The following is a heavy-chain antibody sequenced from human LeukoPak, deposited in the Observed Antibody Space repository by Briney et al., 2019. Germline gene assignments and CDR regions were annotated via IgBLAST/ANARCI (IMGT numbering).Heavy chain of an antibody. CDR3: ARVRIVGASDFDY. J-gene: IGHJ4*02. CDR2: IIPILGIA. V-gene: IGHV1-69*04. Sequence: SVKVSCKASGGTFSSYAISWVRQAPGQGLEWMGRIIPILGIANYAQKFQGRVTITADKSTSTAYMELSSLRSEDTAVYYCARVRIVGASDFDYWGQGTLVTVSS. CDR1: GGTFSSYA. D-gene: IGHD1-26*01.